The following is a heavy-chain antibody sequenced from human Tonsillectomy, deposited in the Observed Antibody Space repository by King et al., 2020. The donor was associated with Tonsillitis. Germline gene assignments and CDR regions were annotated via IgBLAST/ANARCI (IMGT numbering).Heavy chain of an antibody. J-gene: IGHJ4*02. D-gene: IGHD3-10*01. Sequence: VQLVESGGGLVQPGGSLRLSCIASGFNFSTFWMTWVRQAPGKGLEWVANIKEDGGERYYVDSLKGRFTISRDNAMQSLFLHMCSLRADDTAVYYCARDGRWNYYGSGSYSPLWYWGQGTLVTVSS. CDR2: IKEDGGER. CDR1: GFNFSTFW. V-gene: IGHV3-7*04. CDR3: ARDGRWNYYGSGSYSPLWY.